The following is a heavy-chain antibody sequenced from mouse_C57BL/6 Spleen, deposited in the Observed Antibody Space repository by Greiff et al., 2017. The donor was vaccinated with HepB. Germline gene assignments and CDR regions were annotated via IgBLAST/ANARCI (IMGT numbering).Heavy chain of an antibody. CDR3: ARSIEGNYWYFDV. D-gene: IGHD2-1*01. J-gene: IGHJ1*03. Sequence: QVQLQQPGAELVKPGASVKLSCKASGYTFTSYWMQWVKQRPGQGLEWIGEIDPSDSYTNYNQKFKGKATLTVDTSSSTAYMQLSSLTSEDSAVYYCARSIEGNYWYFDVWGTGTTVTVSS. CDR1: GYTFTSYW. CDR2: IDPSDSYT. V-gene: IGHV1-50*01.